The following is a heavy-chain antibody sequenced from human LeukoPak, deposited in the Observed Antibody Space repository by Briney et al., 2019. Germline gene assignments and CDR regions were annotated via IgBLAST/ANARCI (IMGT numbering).Heavy chain of an antibody. J-gene: IGHJ4*02. Sequence: GASVKVSCKASGYTFTSYDINWVRQATGQGLEWMGWMNPNSGNTGYAQKFQGRVTMTRDTSTSTVYMELSSLRSEDTAVYYCARDQMIVDPRGYFDYWGQGTLVTVSS. D-gene: IGHD3-22*01. CDR1: GYTFTSYD. V-gene: IGHV1-8*01. CDR3: ARDQMIVDPRGYFDY. CDR2: MNPNSGNT.